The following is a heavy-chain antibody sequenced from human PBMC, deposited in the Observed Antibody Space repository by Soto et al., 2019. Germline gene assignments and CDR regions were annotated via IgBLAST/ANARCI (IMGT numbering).Heavy chain of an antibody. CDR3: ARSRGYCSGGSCYSSFDI. Sequence: QVQLVQSGAEVKKPGSSVKVSCKASGGTFSSYAISWVRQAPGQGLEWMGGIIPIFGTANYEQKFQGRVTITADESTSTAYMELSSLRSEDTAVYYCARSRGYCSGGSCYSSFDIWGQGTMVTVSS. V-gene: IGHV1-69*01. J-gene: IGHJ3*02. CDR2: IIPIFGTA. D-gene: IGHD2-15*01. CDR1: GGTFSSYA.